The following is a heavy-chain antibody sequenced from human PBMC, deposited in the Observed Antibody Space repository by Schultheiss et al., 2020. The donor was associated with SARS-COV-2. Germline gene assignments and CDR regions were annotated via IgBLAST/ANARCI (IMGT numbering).Heavy chain of an antibody. CDR3: ARGLGGYVWGSYRPDDY. Sequence: SETLSLTCAVYGGSFSGYYWSWIRQPPGKGLEWIGEINHSGSTNYNPSLKSRVTISVDTSKNQFSLKLSSVTAADTAVYYCARGLGGYVWGSYRPDDYWGQGTLVTVSS. CDR2: INHSGST. V-gene: IGHV4-34*01. D-gene: IGHD3-16*02. J-gene: IGHJ4*02. CDR1: GGSFSGYY.